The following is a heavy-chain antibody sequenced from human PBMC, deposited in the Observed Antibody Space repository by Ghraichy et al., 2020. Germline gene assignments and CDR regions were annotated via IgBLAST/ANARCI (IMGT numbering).Heavy chain of an antibody. CDR1: GFTFSDHY. V-gene: IGHV3-72*01. D-gene: IGHD6-13*01. Sequence: LSLTCAASGFTFSDHYIDWVRQAPGKGLEWVGRTRDKAKSYTTEYAASVKGRFTISRDDSKNSLYLQMNSLQTKDTAVYFCARGGSAAAGTGYFFGMDVWGQVTTVTVSS. CDR2: TRDKAKSYTT. J-gene: IGHJ6*02. CDR3: ARGGSAAAGTGYFFGMDV.